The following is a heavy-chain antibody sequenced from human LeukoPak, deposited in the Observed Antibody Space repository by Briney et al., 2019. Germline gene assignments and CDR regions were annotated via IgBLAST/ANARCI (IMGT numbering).Heavy chain of an antibody. D-gene: IGHD3-10*01. CDR1: GGTFSSYA. CDR3: ARGGGTMVRGVIKTTYYYYGMDV. V-gene: IGHV1-69*13. J-gene: IGHJ6*02. Sequence: SVKVSCKASGGTFSSYAISWVRQAPGQGLEWMGGIIPIFGTANYAQKFQGRVTITADESTSTAYMELSSLRSEDTAAYYCARGGGTMVRGVIKTTYYYYGMDVWGQGTTVTVSS. CDR2: IIPIFGTA.